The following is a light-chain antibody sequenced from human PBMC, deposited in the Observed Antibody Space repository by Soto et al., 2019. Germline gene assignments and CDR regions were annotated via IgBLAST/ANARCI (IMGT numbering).Light chain of an antibody. J-gene: IGKJ3*01. V-gene: IGKV3-11*01. CDR3: QQRSNWPLT. Sequence: EIVLTQSSATLSLSPGERATLSCRASQSVSSYLAWYQQKPGQAPRLLIYDASNRATGIPARFSGSGSGTDFTLTINSLEPEDFAVYYCQQRSNWPLTFGPGTKVDIK. CDR1: QSVSSY. CDR2: DAS.